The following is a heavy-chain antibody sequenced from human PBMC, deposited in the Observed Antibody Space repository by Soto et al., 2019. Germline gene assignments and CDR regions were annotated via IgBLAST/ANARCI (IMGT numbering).Heavy chain of an antibody. V-gene: IGHV3-30*18. CDR1: GFTFTTFG. D-gene: IGHD4-17*01. CDR3: AKDLQAYGDYNYYYYGMDV. CDR2: ISYDGHNK. J-gene: IGHJ6*02. Sequence: QVQLVESGGGVVQPGGSLRLSCTASGFTFTTFGIHWVRQAPGKRLDWVALISYDGHNKYYSDSVKGRFTISRDNYKNTLSLQMNSLRAEDTAVYYCAKDLQAYGDYNYYYYGMDVWGQGTTVSVSS.